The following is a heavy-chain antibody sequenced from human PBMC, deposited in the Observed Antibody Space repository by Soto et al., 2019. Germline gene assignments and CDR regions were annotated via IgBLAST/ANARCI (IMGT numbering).Heavy chain of an antibody. J-gene: IGHJ4*02. CDR3: ARVFSYGYDSSGYYNFDY. Sequence: SETLSLTCAVSGGSISSSNWWSWVRQPPGKGLEWIGEIYHSGSTNYNPSLKSRVTISVDKSKNQFSLKLSSVTAADTAVYYCARVFSYGYDSSGYYNFDYWGQGTLVTVSS. CDR1: GGSISSSNW. V-gene: IGHV4-4*02. CDR2: IYHSGST. D-gene: IGHD3-22*01.